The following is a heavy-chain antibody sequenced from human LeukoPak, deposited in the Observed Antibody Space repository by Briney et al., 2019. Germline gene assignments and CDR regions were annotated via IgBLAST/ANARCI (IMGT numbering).Heavy chain of an antibody. CDR1: RFAVSSNF. CDR3: AKVATEGYYFDY. V-gene: IGHV3-48*04. Sequence: GGSLRLSCAASRFAVSSNFMSWVRQAPGKGLEWVSYIGSSGTSIYYADSVKGRFTISRDNAKSSLYLQMNSLRAEDTAVYYCAKVATEGYYFDYWGQGALVTVSS. J-gene: IGHJ4*02. D-gene: IGHD5-12*01. CDR2: IGSSGTSI.